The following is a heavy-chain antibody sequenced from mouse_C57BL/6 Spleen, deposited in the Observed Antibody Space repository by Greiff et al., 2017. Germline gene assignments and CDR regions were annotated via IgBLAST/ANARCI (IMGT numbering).Heavy chain of an antibody. J-gene: IGHJ4*01. D-gene: IGHD4-1*01. Sequence: VKLVESGPGLVQPSQSLSITCTVSGFSFTSYGVHWVRQSPGKGLEWLGEIWSGGSTDYNAAFISRLGISKDNSKSQFFFKMNSLQADDTAIYYCARKGTGTFEGYAMDYWGQGTSVTVSS. CDR3: ARKGTGTFEGYAMDY. CDR1: GFSFTSYG. CDR2: IWSGGST. V-gene: IGHV2-2*01.